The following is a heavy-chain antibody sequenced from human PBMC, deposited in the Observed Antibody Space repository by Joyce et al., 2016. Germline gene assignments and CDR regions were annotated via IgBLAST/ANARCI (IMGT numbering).Heavy chain of an antibody. CDR3: ARGPWNNAFDV. J-gene: IGHJ3*01. V-gene: IGHV4-30-2*01. CDR1: GGSISSGDFA. CDR2: IYQTGTT. Sequence: QLQLQESGSGLVKPSQTLSLTCAVSGGSISSGDFAWSWVRQPQGKDLEWMGYIYQTGTTFYKPSLKSRVTISLDRSKNQFSLNLTSVTAADTAVYFCARGPWNNAFDVWGQGTVVTVSS. D-gene: IGHD1/OR15-1a*01.